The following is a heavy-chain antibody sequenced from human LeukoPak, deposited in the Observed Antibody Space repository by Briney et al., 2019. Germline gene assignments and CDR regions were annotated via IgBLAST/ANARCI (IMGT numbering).Heavy chain of an antibody. CDR3: AKELDTMFFDY. CDR1: GFNFHRYT. J-gene: IGHJ4*02. D-gene: IGHD3-10*02. V-gene: IGHV3-43*01. Sequence: TGGSLRLSCATSGFNFHRYTIHWVRQAPGKGLEWVSLAGWAGGTTYYSDSVRGRFTISRDSGRHSVYLQMNSLTTDDTAFYFCAKELDTMFFDYWGQGALVTVSS. CDR2: AGWAGGTT.